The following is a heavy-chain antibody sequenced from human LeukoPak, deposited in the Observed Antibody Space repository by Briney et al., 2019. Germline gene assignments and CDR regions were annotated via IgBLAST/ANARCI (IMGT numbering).Heavy chain of an antibody. V-gene: IGHV4-4*07. D-gene: IGHD4-17*01. CDR3: ATTVGTSTVTPFDY. Sequence: SETLSLTCTVSGGSISSYYWSWIRQPAGKGLEWIGRIYTSGSTNYNPSLKSRVTMSVDTSKNQFSLKLSSVTAADTAVYYRATTVGTSTVTPFDYWGQGTLVTVSS. CDR1: GGSISSYY. CDR2: IYTSGST. J-gene: IGHJ4*02.